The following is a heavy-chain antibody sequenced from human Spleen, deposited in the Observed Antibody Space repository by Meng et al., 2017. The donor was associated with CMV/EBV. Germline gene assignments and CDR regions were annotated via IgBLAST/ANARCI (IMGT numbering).Heavy chain of an antibody. D-gene: IGHD6-13*01. CDR2: IIPILDTA. CDR1: RCTFSSYA. CDR3: ARVGGSSWYTGWFDP. J-gene: IGHJ5*02. Sequence: SRCTFSSYAISWVRQAPGQGLEWMGGIIPILDTANNAQKFQGRVKITTDESTSTAYMELSSLRSEDTAVYYCARVGGSSWYTGWFDPWGQGTLVTVSS. V-gene: IGHV1-69*05.